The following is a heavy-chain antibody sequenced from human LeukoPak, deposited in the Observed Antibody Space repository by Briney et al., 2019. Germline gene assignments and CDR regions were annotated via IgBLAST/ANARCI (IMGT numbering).Heavy chain of an antibody. D-gene: IGHD2-15*01. CDR1: GFTFSSYG. Sequence: GGSLRLSCAASGFTFSSYGMSWVRQAPGKGLEWVSAISGSGGSTYYADSVKGRFTISRDNSKSTLYLQMNSLRAEDTAVYYCAKAPSYRYCSGGSCYSYFDYWGQGTLVTVSS. J-gene: IGHJ4*02. CDR3: AKAPSYRYCSGGSCYSYFDY. V-gene: IGHV3-23*01. CDR2: ISGSGGST.